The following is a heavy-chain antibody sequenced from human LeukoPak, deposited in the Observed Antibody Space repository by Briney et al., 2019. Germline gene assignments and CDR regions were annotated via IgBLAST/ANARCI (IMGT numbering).Heavy chain of an antibody. CDR1: GFTFSSYW. J-gene: IGHJ5*02. V-gene: IGHV3-7*01. Sequence: PGGSLRLSCAASGFTFSSYWMSWVRQAPGKGLEWVANIKQDGSEKYYVDSVKGRFTISRDNAKNSLYLQMNSLRAEDTAVYYCARDRGSVAVGTRWFDPWGQGTLVTVSS. CDR2: IKQDGSEK. D-gene: IGHD2-2*01. CDR3: ARDRGSVAVGTRWFDP.